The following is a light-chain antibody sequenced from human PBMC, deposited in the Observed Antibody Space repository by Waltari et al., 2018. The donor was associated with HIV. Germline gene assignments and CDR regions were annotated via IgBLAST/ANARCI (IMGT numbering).Light chain of an antibody. J-gene: IGLJ3*02. CDR2: ENN. V-gene: IGLV1-51*02. Sequence: QSVLTQPPSVSAAPGQKVTISCSGSSSNIGNNYVSWYQQLPGTAPKLLIYENNKRPSGMPDRFAGSKSGTSATLGITVLQTGDEADYYCGTWDSSLSAWVFGGGTKLTVL. CDR3: GTWDSSLSAWV. CDR1: SSNIGNNY.